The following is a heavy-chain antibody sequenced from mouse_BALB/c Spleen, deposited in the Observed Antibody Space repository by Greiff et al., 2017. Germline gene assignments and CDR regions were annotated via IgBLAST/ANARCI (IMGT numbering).Heavy chain of an antibody. J-gene: IGHJ3*01. CDR3: TGYYGKEFAY. D-gene: IGHD2-1*01. Sequence: VQLQQPGAELVMPGASVKMSCKASGYTFTDYWMHWVKQRPGQGLEWIGAIDTSDSYTSYNQKFKGKATLTVDESSSTAYMQLSSLTSEDSAVYYCTGYYGKEFAYWGQGTLVTVSA. CDR1: GYTFTDYW. CDR2: IDTSDSYT. V-gene: IGHV1-69*01.